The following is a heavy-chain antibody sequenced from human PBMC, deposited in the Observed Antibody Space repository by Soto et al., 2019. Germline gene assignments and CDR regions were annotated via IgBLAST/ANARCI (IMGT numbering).Heavy chain of an antibody. Sequence: GGSLRLSCAASGFTFNTYAMTWVRQAPGKGLEWVSGISGSGGSTYYADSVKGRFSISRDNSKNTLYLQMNSLRAEDTAVYYCAKGETAGYSSSWYVAYWGQGSRVTGSS. CDR3: AKGETAGYSSSWYVAY. D-gene: IGHD6-13*01. J-gene: IGHJ4*02. CDR1: GFTFNTYA. V-gene: IGHV3-23*01. CDR2: ISGSGGST.